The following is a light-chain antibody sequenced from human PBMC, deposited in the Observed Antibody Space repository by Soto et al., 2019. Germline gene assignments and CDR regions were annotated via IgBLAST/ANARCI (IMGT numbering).Light chain of an antibody. CDR2: NKD. CDR3: ATWDDSLNGWV. Sequence: QSALTQPPSASGTPGQRVTISCSGSSSNIGSKSVNWYQQVPGTAPKLLIYNKDQRPSGVPDRFSGSKSGTSASLAISGLQSEDEADYYCATWDDSLNGWVFGGGTKVTVL. J-gene: IGLJ3*02. V-gene: IGLV1-44*01. CDR1: SSNIGSKS.